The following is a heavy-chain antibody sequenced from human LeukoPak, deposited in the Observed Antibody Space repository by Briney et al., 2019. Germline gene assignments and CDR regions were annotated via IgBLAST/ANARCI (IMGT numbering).Heavy chain of an antibody. CDR1: SGSISTSNYY. CDR2: IFYSGST. Sequence: SETLSLTCTVSSGSISTSNYYWGWVRQPPGKALEWIGNIFYSGSTYYSPSLKSRVTISVDTSKNQFSLKLSSVTAADTAVYYCARDGYYYGSGSYSPFDYWDQGTLVTVSS. D-gene: IGHD3-10*01. J-gene: IGHJ4*02. CDR3: ARDGYYYGSGSYSPFDY. V-gene: IGHV4-39*07.